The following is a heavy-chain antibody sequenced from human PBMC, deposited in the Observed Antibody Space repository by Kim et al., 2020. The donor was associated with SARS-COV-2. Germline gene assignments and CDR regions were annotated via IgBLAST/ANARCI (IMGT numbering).Heavy chain of an antibody. J-gene: IGHJ3*02. CDR1: GFTFSSYG. V-gene: IGHV3-30*18. CDR3: ANPRSPTYYDFWSGYSDAFDI. CDR2: ISYDGSNK. Sequence: GGSLRLSCAASGFTFSSYGMHWVRQAPGKGLEWVAVISYDGSNKYYADSVKGRFTISRDNSKNTLYLQMNSLRAEDTAVYYCANPRSPTYYDFWSGYSDAFDIWGQGTMVTVSS. D-gene: IGHD3-3*01.